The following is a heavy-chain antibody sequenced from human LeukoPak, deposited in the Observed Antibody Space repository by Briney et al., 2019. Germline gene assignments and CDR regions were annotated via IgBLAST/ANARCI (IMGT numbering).Heavy chain of an antibody. CDR1: GGSVSSGGHY. CDR2: IYYSGST. J-gene: IGHJ4*02. D-gene: IGHD2-15*01. V-gene: IGHV4-39*01. CDR3: ARLVCGGGSCPAEFDY. Sequence: SESLSLTCIVSGGSVSSGGHYWGWIRQPPGKGLEWIGSIYYSGSTYYNPSLNNRVTIFIDMSKNQFSLRLNSVTATDTAVYYCARLVCGGGSCPAEFDYWGQGTLVTVSS.